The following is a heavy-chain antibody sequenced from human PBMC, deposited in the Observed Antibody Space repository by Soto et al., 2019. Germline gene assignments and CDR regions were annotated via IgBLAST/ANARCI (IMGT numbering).Heavy chain of an antibody. J-gene: IGHJ4*02. V-gene: IGHV3-74*01. D-gene: IGHD2-15*01. Sequence: GGSLRLSCAASGFTLSGHWMHWVRQGPGKGLVWVSRINSDGSTTNYADSVKGRFTISRDNAKKTLYLQMNSLKAEDTAVYYCASPVTSSMVAADFWGQGTLVTVSS. CDR2: INSDGSTT. CDR1: GFTLSGHW. CDR3: ASPVTSSMVAADF.